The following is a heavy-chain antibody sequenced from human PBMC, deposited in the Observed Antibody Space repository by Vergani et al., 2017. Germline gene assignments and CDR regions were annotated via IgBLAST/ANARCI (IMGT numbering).Heavy chain of an antibody. V-gene: IGHV3-11*01. CDR3: ARFMRAGHTYYGDGMDV. J-gene: IGHJ6*02. CDR1: GFPFSDYY. Sequence: QVQLVESGGGLVKPGGSLRLSCAASGFPFSDYYMSWIRQAPGKGREWVSYISTSVSTIYYADSVKGRFTISRDNAKNSLYQQMNSLRAEDTAVYYCARFMRAGHTYYGDGMDVWGQGTTVTVSS. CDR2: ISTSVSTI. D-gene: IGHD3-16*01.